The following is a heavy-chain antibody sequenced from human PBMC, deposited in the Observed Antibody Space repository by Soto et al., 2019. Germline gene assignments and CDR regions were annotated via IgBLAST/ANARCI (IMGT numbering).Heavy chain of an antibody. Sequence: EVQLLESGGGLVQPGGSLRLSCAASGCTFSSYAMSWVRQAPGKGLEWVSAISGSGGTTYNADSVKGRFTISRDNSKNTLYLQMNSLRAEDTAVYYCAKDQVRSGWYNWGQGTLVTVSS. V-gene: IGHV3-23*01. D-gene: IGHD6-19*01. J-gene: IGHJ4*02. CDR3: AKDQVRSGWYN. CDR2: ISGSGGTT. CDR1: GCTFSSYA.